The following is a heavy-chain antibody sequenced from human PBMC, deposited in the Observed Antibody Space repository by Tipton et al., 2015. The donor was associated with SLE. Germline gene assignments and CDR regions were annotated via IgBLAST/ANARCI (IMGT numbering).Heavy chain of an antibody. D-gene: IGHD1-26*01. CDR2: INHSGST. Sequence: TLSLTCAVYGGSFSGYYWSWIRQPPGKGLEWIAEINHSGSTNYNPSPKSRLTISVDTSKNQFSLRLNSVTAADTAVYYCARADGVVGGQLPYWYFDIWGRGTLVTVSS. CDR1: GGSFSGYY. J-gene: IGHJ2*01. V-gene: IGHV4-34*01. CDR3: ARADGVVGGQLPYWYFDI.